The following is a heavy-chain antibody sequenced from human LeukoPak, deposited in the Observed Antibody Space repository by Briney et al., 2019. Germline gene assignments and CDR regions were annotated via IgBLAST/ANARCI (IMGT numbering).Heavy chain of an antibody. CDR3: GRSGVDSWFDP. J-gene: IGHJ5*02. Sequence: GASVKVSCKASGYTFTGYYIHWVRQAPGQGLEWMGRINPNSGGTNYAQKFQGRVSMTRDTSISTAYMELTRLRSDDTAVYYCGRSGVDSWFDPWGQGTLVTVSS. CDR2: INPNSGGT. CDR1: GYTFTGYY. V-gene: IGHV1-2*06. D-gene: IGHD3-10*01.